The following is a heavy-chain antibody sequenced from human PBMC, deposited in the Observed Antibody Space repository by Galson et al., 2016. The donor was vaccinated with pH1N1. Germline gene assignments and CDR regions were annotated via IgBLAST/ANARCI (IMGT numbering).Heavy chain of an antibody. J-gene: IGHJ3*02. CDR3: ARRFSERFEGQPIDAFDI. CDR2: IDYSGST. Sequence: TLSLTCTVSGGSFKSASDYWSWFRQHPEKGLEWRGEIDYSGSTSYNPSIKRRITILVDTSKNQSSLKLTSVTAADTAIYFCARRFSERFEGQPIDAFDIWRQGTRVTVSS. CDR1: GGSFKSASDY. V-gene: IGHV4-31*03. D-gene: IGHD3-3*01.